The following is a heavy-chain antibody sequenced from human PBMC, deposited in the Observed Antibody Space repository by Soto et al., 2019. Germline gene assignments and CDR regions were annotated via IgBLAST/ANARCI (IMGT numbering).Heavy chain of an antibody. CDR2: IDPSDSYT. CDR3: ARRALGYSSSSYRGHFDY. CDR1: GFNFPNYW. Sequence: PGESLKISCKGSGFNFPNYWINWVRQMPGRGLEWMGRIDPSDSYTNYSPSFQGHVTISGDRSINTAYLQWSSLEASDTAMYYCARRALGYSSSSYRGHFDYWGQGTLVTVSS. J-gene: IGHJ4*02. D-gene: IGHD6-6*01. V-gene: IGHV5-10-1*01.